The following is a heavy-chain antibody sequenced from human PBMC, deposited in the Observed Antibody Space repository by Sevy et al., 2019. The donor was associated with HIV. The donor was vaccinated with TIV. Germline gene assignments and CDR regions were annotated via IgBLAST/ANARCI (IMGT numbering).Heavy chain of an antibody. CDR1: GFTFSDYY. Sequence: GGSLRLSCAASGFTFSDYYMSWIRQAPGKGLEWISYISGSDGTIFYADSVKGRFTISRDNTKNSLYLQMSSLRAEDTAVYYCARDHVKDGDLGDYYYFAMDVWGQGTTVTVSS. V-gene: IGHV3-11*01. CDR3: ARDHVKDGDLGDYYYFAMDV. D-gene: IGHD4-17*01. CDR2: ISGSDGTI. J-gene: IGHJ6*02.